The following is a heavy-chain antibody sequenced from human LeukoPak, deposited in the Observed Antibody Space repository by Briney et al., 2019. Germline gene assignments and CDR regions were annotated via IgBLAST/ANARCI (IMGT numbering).Heavy chain of an antibody. D-gene: IGHD6-19*01. CDR3: ARKGAVSGPGYFDY. J-gene: IGHJ4*02. Sequence: PGGSLRLSCAASGFTFSRYPMSWVRQAPGEGLEWVSATGASGRSTSYADSVKGRFTISRDNSKNTLNLQMESLRVEDTAVYYCARKGAVSGPGYFDYWGQGALVTVSS. V-gene: IGHV3-23*01. CDR2: TGASGRST. CDR1: GFTFSRYP.